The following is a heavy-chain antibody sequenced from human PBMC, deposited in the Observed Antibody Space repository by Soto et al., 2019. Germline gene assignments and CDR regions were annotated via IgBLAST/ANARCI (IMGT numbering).Heavy chain of an antibody. V-gene: IGHV6-1*01. D-gene: IGHD3-3*01. CDR2: TYYRSKWYT. Sequence: QVQLQQSGPGLVKPSQTLSLTCAISGDSVSSNSVAWNWIRQSPSRGLEWLGRTYYRSKWYTDYGVTVKGRITINPDTSKNQFSLQLNSVTPEDTAVYYCARGRFNAFGIWGQGTMVTVSS. J-gene: IGHJ3*02. CDR1: GDSVSSNSVA. CDR3: ARGRFNAFGI.